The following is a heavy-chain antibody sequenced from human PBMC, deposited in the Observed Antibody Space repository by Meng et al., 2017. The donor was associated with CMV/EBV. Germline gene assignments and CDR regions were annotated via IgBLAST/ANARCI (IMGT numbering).Heavy chain of an antibody. CDR1: GCTFSSYA. CDR2: IIPIFGTA. CDR3: AGTYYYDSSGYYYSAFDI. V-gene: IGHV1-69*05. D-gene: IGHD3-22*01. J-gene: IGHJ3*02. Sequence: SVHVSCKASGCTFSSYAISWVRQAPGQGLEWMGGIIPIFGTANYAQKFQGRVTITTDESTSTAYMELSSLRSEDTAVYYCAGTYYYDSSGYYYSAFDIWGQGTMVTVSS.